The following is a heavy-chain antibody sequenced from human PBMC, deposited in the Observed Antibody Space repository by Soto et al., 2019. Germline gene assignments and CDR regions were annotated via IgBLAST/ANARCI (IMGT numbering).Heavy chain of an antibody. J-gene: IGHJ6*02. CDR1: GYTFTGYY. CDR3: ARDRGWDIVVVPASYYYYYYGMDV. Sequence: ASVKVSCKASGYTFTGYYMHWVRQAPGQGLEWMGWINPNSGGTNYAQKFQGRVTMTRDTSISTAYMELSRLRSDDTAVYYCARDRGWDIVVVPASYYYYYYGMDVWGQGTTVTVSS. CDR2: INPNSGGT. V-gene: IGHV1-2*02. D-gene: IGHD2-2*01.